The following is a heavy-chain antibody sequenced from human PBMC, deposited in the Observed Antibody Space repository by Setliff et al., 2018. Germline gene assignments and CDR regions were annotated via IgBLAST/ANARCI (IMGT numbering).Heavy chain of an antibody. D-gene: IGHD1-26*01. CDR1: GYSISSGYY. CDR2: TYHSGST. CDR3: ARDAKYSGSYY. Sequence: SETLSLTCTVSGYSISSGYYWGWIRQPPGKGLEWIGSTYHSGSTYYNPSLKSRVTISVDTSKNQFSLKLSSVTAADTAVYYCARDAKYSGSYYWGQGTLVTAPQ. J-gene: IGHJ4*02. V-gene: IGHV4-38-2*02.